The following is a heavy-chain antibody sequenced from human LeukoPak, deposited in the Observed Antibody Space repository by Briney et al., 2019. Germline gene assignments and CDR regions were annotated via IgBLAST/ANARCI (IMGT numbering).Heavy chain of an antibody. CDR1: GYTFSGYY. CDR3: ARDDFTIFGVVAFDY. D-gene: IGHD3-3*01. Sequence: GASVKVSCKASGYTFSGYYMHWVRQAPGQGLEWMGWINPNSGGTNYAQKFQGRVTMTRDTSISTAYMELSRLRSDDTAVYYCARDDFTIFGVVAFDYWGQGTLVTVSS. J-gene: IGHJ4*02. V-gene: IGHV1-2*02. CDR2: INPNSGGT.